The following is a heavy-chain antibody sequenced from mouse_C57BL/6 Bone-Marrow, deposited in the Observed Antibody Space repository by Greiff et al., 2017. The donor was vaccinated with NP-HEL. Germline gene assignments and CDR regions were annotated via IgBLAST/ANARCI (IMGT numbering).Heavy chain of an antibody. CDR1: GYTFTSYW. V-gene: IGHV1-64*01. J-gene: IGHJ2*01. CDR2: IHPNSGST. Sequence: QVQLQQPGAELVKPGASVKLSCKASGYTFTSYWMHWVKQRPGQGLEWIGMIHPNSGSTNYNEKFKSKATLTVDKSSSTAYMQLSSLTSEDSAVYYCAFIYYYGSSSRFDYWGQGTTLTVSS. CDR3: AFIYYYGSSSRFDY. D-gene: IGHD1-1*01.